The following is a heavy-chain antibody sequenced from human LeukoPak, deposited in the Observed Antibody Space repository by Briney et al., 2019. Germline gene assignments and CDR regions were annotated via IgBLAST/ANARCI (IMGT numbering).Heavy chain of an antibody. Sequence: GASLRLSCAASGFTVTNKYMTWDRQAPGKGLEWVSVIYSGGTTYYADSVKGRFTISRDNSKNTVYLQMNSLRAEDTAVYYCARDKVDQFGAVVHYFDYWGQGTLVTVST. CDR2: IYSGGTT. D-gene: IGHD6-19*01. J-gene: IGHJ4*02. CDR3: ARDKVDQFGAVVHYFDY. CDR1: GFTVTNKY. V-gene: IGHV3-66*01.